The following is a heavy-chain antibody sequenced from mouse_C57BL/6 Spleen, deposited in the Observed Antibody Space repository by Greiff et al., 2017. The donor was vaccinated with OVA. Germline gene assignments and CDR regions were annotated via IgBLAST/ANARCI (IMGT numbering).Heavy chain of an antibody. CDR1: GYTFTSYW. CDR3: ARGGASTGTGDAMDY. CDR2: IDPSDSST. Sequence: QVQLQQPGAELVRPGPSVKLSCTASGYTFTSYWMHWVKQRPGHGLEWIGVIDPSDSSTHYNQKFKGKATLTVDTSSSTAYMQLSSLTSEDSAVYYCARGGASTGTGDAMDYWGQGTSVTVSS. J-gene: IGHJ4*01. D-gene: IGHD4-1*02. V-gene: IGHV1-59*01.